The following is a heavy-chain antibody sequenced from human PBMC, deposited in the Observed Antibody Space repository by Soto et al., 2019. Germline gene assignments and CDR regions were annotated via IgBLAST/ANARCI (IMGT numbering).Heavy chain of an antibody. J-gene: IGHJ4*02. CDR1: GFTFSDFA. CDR2: IYGDGNGP. D-gene: IGHD1-26*01. Sequence: EVQVLESGGGLVQPGGSLRLSCAATGFTFSDFAMNWVRQAPGKGLEWVSGIYGDGNGPHYADSVKGRVTISRDNSKNTLYLQMNSLRAEDTALYYCAKMDGMDPWAYSFDYWGQGTLVTVSS. V-gene: IGHV3-23*01. CDR3: AKMDGMDPWAYSFDY.